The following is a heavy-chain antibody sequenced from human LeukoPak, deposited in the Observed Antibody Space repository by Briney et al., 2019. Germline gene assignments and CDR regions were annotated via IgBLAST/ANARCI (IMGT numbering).Heavy chain of an antibody. Sequence: GGSLRLSCAASGFTFASYAMSWVRQAPGKGLEWVSAISGSGGSTYYADSVKGRFTISRDNSKNTLYLQMNSLRAEDTAVYYCAKDLVLGLRYFDWLLSGDYWGQGTLVTVSS. CDR2: ISGSGGST. D-gene: IGHD3-9*01. CDR1: GFTFASYA. V-gene: IGHV3-23*01. J-gene: IGHJ4*02. CDR3: AKDLVLGLRYFDWLLSGDY.